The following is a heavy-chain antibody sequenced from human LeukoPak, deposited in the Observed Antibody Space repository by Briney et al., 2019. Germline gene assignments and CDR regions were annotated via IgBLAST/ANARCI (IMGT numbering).Heavy chain of an antibody. V-gene: IGHV5-10-1*01. J-gene: IGHJ4*01. CDR2: IDPSDSYT. Sequence: GESLKISFKGSGYRFTSYWISWVRQMPGKGLEWMGRIDPSDSYTNYSPSFQGHVTISADKSISTAYLQWSSLKASDTAMYYCARQVGYDYGYWGQGNPGHRLL. CDR1: GYRFTSYW. CDR3: ARQVGYDYGY. D-gene: IGHD5-12*01.